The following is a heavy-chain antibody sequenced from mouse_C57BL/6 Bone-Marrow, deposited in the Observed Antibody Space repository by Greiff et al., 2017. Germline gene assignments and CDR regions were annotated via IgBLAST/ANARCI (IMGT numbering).Heavy chain of an antibody. J-gene: IGHJ3*01. CDR3: ARGGNYLFAY. CDR2: ISSGSSTI. D-gene: IGHD2-1*01. Sequence: EVKLMESGGGLVKPGGSLKLSCAASGFTFSDYGMHWVRQAPEKGLEWVAYISSGSSTIYYADTVTGRFTISRDNAKNNLFLQMTSLRSEDTAMYYCARGGNYLFAYWGQGTLVTVSA. V-gene: IGHV5-17*01. CDR1: GFTFSDYG.